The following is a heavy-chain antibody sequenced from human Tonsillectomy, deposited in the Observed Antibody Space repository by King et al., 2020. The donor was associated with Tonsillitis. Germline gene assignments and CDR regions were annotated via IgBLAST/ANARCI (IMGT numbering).Heavy chain of an antibody. V-gene: IGHV4-39*01. J-gene: IGHJ4*02. Sequence: QLQESGPGLVKPSETLSLTCTVSGGSISSSSYYWGWIRQPPGKGLEWIGSIYYSGSTYSNPSLKSRVTISVDTSKNQFSLKLSSVTAADTAVYFCARRGSGYGGYFDYWGQGTLVTVSS. CDR2: IYYSGST. CDR1: GGSISSSSYY. D-gene: IGHD5-12*01. CDR3: ARRGSGYGGYFDY.